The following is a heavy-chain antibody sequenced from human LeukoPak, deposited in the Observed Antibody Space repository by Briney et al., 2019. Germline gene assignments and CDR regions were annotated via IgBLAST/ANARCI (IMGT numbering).Heavy chain of an antibody. CDR1: GFTFSSYG. J-gene: IGHJ4*02. CDR3: ARVSGAIVNSYYFDY. D-gene: IGHD5-18*01. Sequence: GGSLRLSCAASGFTFSSYGMHWVRQAPGKGLEWVAFIRYDGSNKYYADSVKGRFTISRDNSKNTLYLQMNSLRAEDTAVYYCARVSGAIVNSYYFDYWGQGTLVTVSS. V-gene: IGHV3-30*02. CDR2: IRYDGSNK.